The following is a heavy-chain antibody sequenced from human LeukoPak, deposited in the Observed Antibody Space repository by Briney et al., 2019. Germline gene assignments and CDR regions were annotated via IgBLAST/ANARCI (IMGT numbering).Heavy chain of an antibody. CDR1: GGSISGYY. V-gene: IGHV4-59*08. CDR2: ISYSGST. J-gene: IGHJ4*02. CDR3: VRXYSGYPYYLDY. Sequence: SETLSLTCTVSGGSISGYYWTWIRQPPGKGLEWIGYISYSGSTSSHPSLKSRVIISLDMSKSQFSLKLTSVTAADTAVNYWVRXYSGYPYYLDYWGQGTLVTVSS. D-gene: IGHD5-12*01.